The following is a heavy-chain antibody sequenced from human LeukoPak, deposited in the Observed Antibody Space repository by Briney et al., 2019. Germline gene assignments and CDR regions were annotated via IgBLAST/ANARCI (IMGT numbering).Heavy chain of an antibody. V-gene: IGHV4-59*08. CDR3: ARGLEYDFWSGNYSDGYI. CDR2: IYYSGST. Sequence: SETLSLTCTVSGGSISSYYWSWIRQPPGKGLEWIGYIYYSGSTNYNPSLKSRVTISVDTSKNQFSLKLSSVTAADTTVYYCARGLEYDFWSGNYSDGYIWGQGTMVTVSS. CDR1: GGSISSYY. D-gene: IGHD3-3*01. J-gene: IGHJ3*02.